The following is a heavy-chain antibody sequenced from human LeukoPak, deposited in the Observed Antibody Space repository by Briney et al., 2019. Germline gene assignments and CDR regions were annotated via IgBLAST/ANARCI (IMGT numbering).Heavy chain of an antibody. V-gene: IGHV4-59*08. CDR2: IYYSGST. Sequence: SETLSLTCTVSGGSISSYYWSWIRQPPGKGREWIGYIYYSGSTNYNPSLKSRVTISVDTSKNQFSLKLSSVTAADTAVYYCARLAVAGPYYYYGMDVWGQGTTVTVSS. D-gene: IGHD6-19*01. CDR3: ARLAVAGPYYYYGMDV. CDR1: GGSISSYY. J-gene: IGHJ6*02.